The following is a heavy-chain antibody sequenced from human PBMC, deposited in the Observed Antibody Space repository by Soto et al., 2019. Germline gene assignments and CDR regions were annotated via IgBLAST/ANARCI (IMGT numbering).Heavy chain of an antibody. Sequence: EVQLVESGGGLVQPGGSLRLSCAASGFTFSSYWMSWVRQAPGKGLEWVANIKQDGSEKYYVDSVKGRFTISRDNAKNSLYLQMNSLRAEDTAVYYCVREHKDFWSGYYIPDYYYYDMDVWGQGTTVTVSS. CDR1: GFTFSSYW. CDR2: IKQDGSEK. V-gene: IGHV3-7*01. D-gene: IGHD3-3*01. J-gene: IGHJ6*02. CDR3: VREHKDFWSGYYIPDYYYYDMDV.